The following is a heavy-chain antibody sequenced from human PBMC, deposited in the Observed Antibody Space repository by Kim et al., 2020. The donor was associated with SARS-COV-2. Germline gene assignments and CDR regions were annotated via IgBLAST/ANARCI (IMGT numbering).Heavy chain of an antibody. CDR3: ARVKYVTMVRGVQFYYYYYMDV. Sequence: SETLSRTCAVYGGSFSGYYWSWIRQPPGKGLEWIGEINHSGSTNYNPSLKSRVTISVDTSKNQFSLKLSSVTAADTAVYYCARVKYVTMVRGVQFYYYYYMDVWGKGNTVTVSS. D-gene: IGHD3-10*01. CDR1: GGSFSGYY. V-gene: IGHV4-34*01. J-gene: IGHJ6*03. CDR2: INHSGST.